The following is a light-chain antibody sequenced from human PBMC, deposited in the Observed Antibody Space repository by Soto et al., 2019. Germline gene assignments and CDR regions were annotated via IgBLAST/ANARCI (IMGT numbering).Light chain of an antibody. CDR1: QSVSSSY. CDR3: QQYGSSLLT. CDR2: GAS. Sequence: EIVLTQSPGTLYLSPGERATLSCRASQSVSSSYLAWYQQKPGQAPRLLIYGASSRATGIPDRFSGSGSGTDFTLTISRLEPEDFAVYYCQQYGSSLLTFGGGTKVEIK. V-gene: IGKV3-20*01. J-gene: IGKJ4*01.